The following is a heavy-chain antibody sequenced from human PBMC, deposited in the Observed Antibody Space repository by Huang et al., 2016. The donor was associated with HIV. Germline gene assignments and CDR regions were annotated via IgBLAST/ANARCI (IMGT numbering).Heavy chain of an antibody. D-gene: IGHD6-13*01. CDR1: GFSLTSSGVA. V-gene: IGHV2-5*02. J-gene: IGHJ4*02. CDR2: IYWDNED. CDR3: VHRLRYGKWYVDY. Sequence: QITLKESGPTLVKPTQTLTLTCTFSGFSLTSSGVAWGRIRQPPGKALEWLALIYWDNEDRFSPSLKTRLTITKDTPKNEVVLTMTNMDPVDTATYYCVHRLRYGKWYVDYWGQGVLVTVSS.